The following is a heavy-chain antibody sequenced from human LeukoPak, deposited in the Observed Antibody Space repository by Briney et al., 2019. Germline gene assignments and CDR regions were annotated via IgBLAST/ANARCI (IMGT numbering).Heavy chain of an antibody. CDR3: ARRLSSGWFVP. Sequence: SETLSLTCTVSGGSISGYYWSWIRQPPEKGLEYIGYIYSSGSTNYNPSLKGRVSISVDTSKNQFSLNLNSVTAADTAVYYCARRLSSGWFVPWGQGTLVTVS. V-gene: IGHV4-4*09. CDR1: GGSISGYY. J-gene: IGHJ5*02. CDR2: IYSSGST. D-gene: IGHD3-10*01.